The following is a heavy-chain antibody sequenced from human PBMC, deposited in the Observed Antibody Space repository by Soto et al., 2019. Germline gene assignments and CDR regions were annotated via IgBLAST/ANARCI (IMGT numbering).Heavy chain of an antibody. V-gene: IGHV3-11*01. D-gene: IGHD5-12*01. CDR1: GFTFSDSY. Sequence: GGSLRLSCAASGFTFSDSYMSWIRQARGKGLEWISYITFSGNTVYYADSLKGRFTISRDNAKNSLYLQMNRLRAEDTAVYYCARYCSSTLCNGVATRTFDYWGQGALVTVSS. CDR2: ITFSGNTV. J-gene: IGHJ4*02. CDR3: ARYCSSTLCNGVATRTFDY.